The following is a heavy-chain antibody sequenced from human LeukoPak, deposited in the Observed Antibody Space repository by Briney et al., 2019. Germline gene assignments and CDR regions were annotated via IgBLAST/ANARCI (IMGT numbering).Heavy chain of an antibody. Sequence: GGSLRLSCAASGFTFSSYSMNWVRQAPGKGLEWVSYISSSSSTIYYADSVKGRFTISRDNAKNSLDLQMSSLRAEDTAVYYCAELGITMIGGVWGKGTTVTISS. D-gene: IGHD3-10*02. J-gene: IGHJ6*04. CDR2: ISSSSSTI. CDR3: AELGITMIGGV. CDR1: GFTFSSYS. V-gene: IGHV3-48*01.